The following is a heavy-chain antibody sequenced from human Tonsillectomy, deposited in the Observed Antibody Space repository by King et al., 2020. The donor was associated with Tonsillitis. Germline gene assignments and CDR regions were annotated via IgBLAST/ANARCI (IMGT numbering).Heavy chain of an antibody. Sequence: VQLVESGAEVKKPGASVKVSCKASGYTFTRYYMHWVRQAPGQGLEWMGMINLSGGSTSYAQKFQGRVTMTRDTSTSTVYMELSSLRSEDTAVYYCAREVGWSLISLDTGAQGTLSPSPQ. CDR1: GYTFTRYY. J-gene: IGHJ5*02. CDR2: INLSGGST. V-gene: IGHV1-46*03. D-gene: IGHD3-10*01. CDR3: AREVGWSLISLDT.